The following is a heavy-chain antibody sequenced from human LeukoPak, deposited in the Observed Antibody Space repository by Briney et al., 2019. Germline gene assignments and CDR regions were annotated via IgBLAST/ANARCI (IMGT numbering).Heavy chain of an antibody. CDR2: IRSKPYGGTT. Sequence: GGSLRLSCTVSGVTFGDYPMSWVRQAPGKGLEWVAFIRSKPYGGTTEYATSAKGRFTVSRDDSKSIAYLQMNSLKTEDTAVYYCTTNQGGYNYDYFDYWGQGTLVTVSS. D-gene: IGHD5-18*01. CDR1: GVTFGDYP. J-gene: IGHJ4*02. V-gene: IGHV3-49*04. CDR3: TTNQGGYNYDYFDY.